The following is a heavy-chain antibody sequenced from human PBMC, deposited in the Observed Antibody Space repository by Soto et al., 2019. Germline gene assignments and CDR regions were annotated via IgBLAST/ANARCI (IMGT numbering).Heavy chain of an antibody. D-gene: IGHD6-13*01. CDR1: GGTFSTYG. CDR2: IIPIFDTT. V-gene: IGHV1-69*01. CDR3: AIDEAAAATSGMDC. Sequence: QVQLVQSGAEVKKPGYSVKVSCKASGGTFSTYGINWVRQAPGQGLEWMGGIIPIFDTTNYAQKFQGKFTTTADEYTSTVYMELSSLRSSETAVYYCAIDEAAAATSGMDCWGQGTTVTVSS. J-gene: IGHJ6*02.